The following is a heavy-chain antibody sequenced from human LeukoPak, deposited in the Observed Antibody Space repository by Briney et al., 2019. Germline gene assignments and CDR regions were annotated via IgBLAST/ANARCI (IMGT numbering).Heavy chain of an antibody. J-gene: IGHJ4*02. D-gene: IGHD6-19*01. Sequence: SETLSLTCTVSGGSISSISYAWSWIRQPPGKGRECIGYIYHSGSTYYNPSLKTRVTISVASSKNQFSLKLSSVTAADTAVYYCDREGWYVGVFDYWGQGTLVTVSS. CDR2: IYHSGST. CDR3: DREGWYVGVFDY. V-gene: IGHV4-30-2*01. CDR1: GGSISSISYA.